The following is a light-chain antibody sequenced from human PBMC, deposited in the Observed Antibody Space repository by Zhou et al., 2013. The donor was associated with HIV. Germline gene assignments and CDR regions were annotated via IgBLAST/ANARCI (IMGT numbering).Light chain of an antibody. V-gene: IGKV1-9*01. CDR2: GAS. Sequence: DIQLTQSPSFLSASVGDRVTITCRASQGITTYLAWYQQKPGRAPNLLIYGASTLQSGVPSRFSGSGSGTEFTLTISSLQPEDFATYYCQQYNSYPFTFGPGTKVDIK. J-gene: IGKJ3*01. CDR3: QQYNSYPFT. CDR1: QGITTY.